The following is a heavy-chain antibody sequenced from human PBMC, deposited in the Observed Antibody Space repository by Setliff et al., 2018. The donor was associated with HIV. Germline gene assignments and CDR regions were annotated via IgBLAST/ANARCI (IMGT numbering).Heavy chain of an antibody. V-gene: IGHV4-59*01. CDR1: RDSIKNYY. CDR3: ARDRLGRGGSGYPD. J-gene: IGHJ4*02. D-gene: IGHD3-22*01. Sequence: PSETLSLTCTVSRDSIKNYYWNWIRQPPGKGLEWIGKIYYSGNTFYNSSLKSRVSISVDTSKNQFSLRLRSVTAADTAVYYCARDRLGRGGSGYPDWGQGTLVTVSS. CDR2: IYYSGNT.